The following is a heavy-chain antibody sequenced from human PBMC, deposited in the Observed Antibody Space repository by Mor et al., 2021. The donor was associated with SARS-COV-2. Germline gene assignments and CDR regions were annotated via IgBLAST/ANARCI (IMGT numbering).Heavy chain of an antibody. CDR2: GTA. CDR3: ARVRGITFGAHMDV. V-gene: IGHV1-69*01. J-gene: IGHJ6*03. D-gene: IGHD3-16*01. Sequence: GTANYAQKFQGRVMITADESTSTAYMELSSLRSEDTAVYYCARVRGITFGAHMDVWGKGTTVTVSS.